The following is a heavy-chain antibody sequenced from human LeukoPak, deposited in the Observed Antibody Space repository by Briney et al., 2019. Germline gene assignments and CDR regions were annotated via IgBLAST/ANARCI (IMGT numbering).Heavy chain of an antibody. Sequence: SETLSLTCTVSGGSISSSSYYWGWIRQPPGKGLEWIGSIYYSGSTYYNPSLKSRVTISVDTSKNQFSLKLSSVTAADTAVYYCARVVKMTVTTFDYWGQGTLVTVSS. CDR3: ARVVKMTVTTFDY. D-gene: IGHD4-17*01. J-gene: IGHJ4*02. V-gene: IGHV4-39*07. CDR2: IYYSGST. CDR1: GGSISSSSYY.